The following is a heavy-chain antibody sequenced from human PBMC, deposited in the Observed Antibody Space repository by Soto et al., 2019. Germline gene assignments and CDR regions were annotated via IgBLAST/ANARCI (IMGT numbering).Heavy chain of an antibody. CDR1: GGSISVYY. Sequence: SETLSLTCTVSGGSISVYYWSWIRQPPGKGLEWIGYIYNSGSTNSNPSLKSRVTISVDTSKNQFSLNLSSVTAADTAVYYCARVLSGVVDHHFDYWGQGTLVTVSS. CDR3: ARVLSGVVDHHFDY. J-gene: IGHJ4*02. D-gene: IGHD3-10*02. CDR2: IYNSGST. V-gene: IGHV4-59*01.